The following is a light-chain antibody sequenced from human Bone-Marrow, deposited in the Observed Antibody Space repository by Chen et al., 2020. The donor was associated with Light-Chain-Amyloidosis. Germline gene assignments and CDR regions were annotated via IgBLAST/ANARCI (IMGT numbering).Light chain of an antibody. V-gene: IGLV2-8*01. J-gene: IGLJ1*01. Sequence: QSALTQPPSASGSPGQSVTISCTGTSSDIGNYDSVSWYQQHPGKAPKLIIAEVSRRPAGVPDRFSGSKSGNTASLTVSRLQAEDEAEYDCSSYAGSNILYVFGSGTKVTV. CDR3: SSYAGSNILYV. CDR1: SSDIGNYDS. CDR2: EVS.